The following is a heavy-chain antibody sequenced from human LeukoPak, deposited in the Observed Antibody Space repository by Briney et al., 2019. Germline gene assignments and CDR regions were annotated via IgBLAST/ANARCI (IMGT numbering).Heavy chain of an antibody. CDR1: GYTFTGYY. V-gene: IGHV7-4-1*02. CDR3: ARANDILTGYHNWFDP. CDR2: INTNTGNP. D-gene: IGHD3-9*01. Sequence: ASVKVSCKASGYTFTGYYMHWVRQAPGQGLEWMGWINTNTGNPTYAQGFTGRFVFSLDTSVSTAYLQISSLKAEDTAVYYCARANDILTGYHNWFDPWGQGTLVTVSS. J-gene: IGHJ5*02.